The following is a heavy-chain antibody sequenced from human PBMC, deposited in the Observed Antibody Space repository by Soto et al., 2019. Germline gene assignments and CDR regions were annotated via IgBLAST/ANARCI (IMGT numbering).Heavy chain of an antibody. CDR2: IHHSGST. D-gene: IGHD3-3*01. V-gene: IGHV4-4*02. J-gene: IGHJ3*02. Sequence: PSETLSLTCAVSGGALNISNWWSWVRQPPGKGLEWIGEIHHSGSTNFNPSLKSRVTISIDKSKTQFYLKLSSVTAADTAVYYCATLALGGVVTTSDAFDIWGQGTVVTVS. CDR3: ATLALGGVVTTSDAFDI. CDR1: GGALNISNW.